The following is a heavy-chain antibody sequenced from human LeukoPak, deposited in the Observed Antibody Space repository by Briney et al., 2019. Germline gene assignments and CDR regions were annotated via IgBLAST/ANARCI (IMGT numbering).Heavy chain of an antibody. V-gene: IGHV3-7*01. D-gene: IGHD3-10*01. Sequence: TGGSLRLSCAASGFTFSSYAMSWVRQAPGKGLEWVANIKKDGSEKYYADSVKGRFTISRDNAKNSLYLQMNSLRAEDTAVYYCARAAGSRDAFDIWGQGTMVTVSS. J-gene: IGHJ3*02. CDR2: IKKDGSEK. CDR1: GFTFSSYA. CDR3: ARAAGSRDAFDI.